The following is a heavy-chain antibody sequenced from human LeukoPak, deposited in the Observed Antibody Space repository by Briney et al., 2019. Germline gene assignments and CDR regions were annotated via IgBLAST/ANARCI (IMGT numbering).Heavy chain of an antibody. CDR3: ARSNRRGVYCSGGSCYPYYFDY. J-gene: IGHJ4*02. D-gene: IGHD2-15*01. CDR2: IIPIFGTA. V-gene: IGHV1-69*13. CDR1: GYTFTSYG. Sequence: GASVKVSCKASGYTFTSYGISWVRQAPGQGLEWMGGIIPIFGTANYAQKFQGRVTITADESTSTAYMELSSLRSEDTAVYYCARSNRRGVYCSGGSCYPYYFDYWGQGTLVTVSS.